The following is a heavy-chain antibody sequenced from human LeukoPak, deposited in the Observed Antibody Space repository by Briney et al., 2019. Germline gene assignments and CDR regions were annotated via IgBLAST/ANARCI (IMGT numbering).Heavy chain of an antibody. Sequence: GKSLKISCKGSGYSFTSYWIGWVRQMPGKGLEWMGIIYPGDSDTRYSPSFQGQVTISADKSTSTAYLQWSSLKASDTAMYYCARRAYDFWSGYYFDYWGQGTLVTVSS. J-gene: IGHJ4*02. CDR3: ARRAYDFWSGYYFDY. CDR2: IYPGDSDT. V-gene: IGHV5-51*01. CDR1: GYSFTSYW. D-gene: IGHD3-3*01.